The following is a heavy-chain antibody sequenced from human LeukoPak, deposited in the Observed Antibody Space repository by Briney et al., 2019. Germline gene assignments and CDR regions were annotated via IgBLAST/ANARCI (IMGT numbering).Heavy chain of an antibody. CDR3: ARDQSGSYHY. J-gene: IGHJ4*02. Sequence: PGGSLRLSCAASGFTVSSNYMSWVRQAPGKGLEWVSVIYSGGSTYYADSVRGRFTISRDNSKNTLYLQMNSLRAEDTAVYYCARDQSGSYHYWGQGTLVTVSS. CDR1: GFTVSSNY. CDR2: IYSGGST. V-gene: IGHV3-53*01. D-gene: IGHD1-26*01.